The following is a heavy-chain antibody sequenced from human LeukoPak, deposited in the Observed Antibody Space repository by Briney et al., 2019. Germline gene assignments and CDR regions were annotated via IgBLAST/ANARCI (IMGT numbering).Heavy chain of an antibody. V-gene: IGHV1-8*01. CDR3: ARGARRVVVTAIGYYFDY. CDR2: MNPNSGNT. D-gene: IGHD2-21*02. Sequence: ASVKVSCKASVYTFTSYDINWVRQASGQGLEWMGWMNPNSGNTGYAQKFQGRITMTRNTSISTAYMELSSLRSEDTAVYYCARGARRVVVTAIGYYFDYWGQGTLVTVSS. J-gene: IGHJ4*02. CDR1: VYTFTSYD.